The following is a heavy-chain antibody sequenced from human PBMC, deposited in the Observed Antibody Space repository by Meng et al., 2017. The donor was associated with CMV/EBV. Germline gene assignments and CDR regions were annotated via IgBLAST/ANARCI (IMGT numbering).Heavy chain of an antibody. V-gene: IGHV4-4*07. Sequence: QVQLQESGPGLGKPSETLSLTCCVSGGFFSGFFWTWIRQPAGKGLEWIGRIYSTGGTNYNPSFESRVTISLDGSNNQFSLKLNSVTAADTAIYYCARERGDDSGYNFDSWGQGTLVTVSS. J-gene: IGHJ4*02. CDR2: IYSTGGT. D-gene: IGHD3-22*01. CDR1: GGFFSGFF. CDR3: ARERGDDSGYNFDS.